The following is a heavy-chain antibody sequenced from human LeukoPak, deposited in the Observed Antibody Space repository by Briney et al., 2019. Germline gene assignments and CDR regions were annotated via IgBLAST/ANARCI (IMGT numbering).Heavy chain of an antibody. Sequence: PSETLSLTCTVSGGSISSSSYYWRWIRQPPGKGLEWIGSIYYSGSTYYNPSLKSRVTISVDTSKNQFSLKLSSVTAADTVVYYCARQDSSGWNYYYYYYMDVWGKGTTVTISS. CDR2: IYYSGST. V-gene: IGHV4-39*01. J-gene: IGHJ6*03. D-gene: IGHD6-19*01. CDR3: ARQDSSGWNYYYYYYMDV. CDR1: GGSISSSSYY.